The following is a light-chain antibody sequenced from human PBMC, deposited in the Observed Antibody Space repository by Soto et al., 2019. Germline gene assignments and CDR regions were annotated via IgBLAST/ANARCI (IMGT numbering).Light chain of an antibody. Sequence: QPALTQPPSASGTPGQRVTISCSGSSSNIGSNTVNWYQQLPGTAPKLLIYSNNQRPSGVPDRFSGSKSGTSAFLAISGLQSEDEADYYCAAWDDSLNGLYVFGTGTKVTVL. CDR3: AAWDDSLNGLYV. CDR2: SNN. J-gene: IGLJ1*01. CDR1: SSNIGSNT. V-gene: IGLV1-44*01.